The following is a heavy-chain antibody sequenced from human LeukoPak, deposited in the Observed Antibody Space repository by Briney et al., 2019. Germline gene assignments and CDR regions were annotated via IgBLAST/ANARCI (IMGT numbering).Heavy chain of an antibody. CDR1: GFTFNSYG. V-gene: IGHV3-33*06. D-gene: IGHD1-26*01. CDR2: IWYDGSNK. Sequence: PGRSLRLSCAASGFTFNSYGMHWVRQAPGKGLEWVAVIWYDGSNKYYADSVKGRFTISRDNSKNTLYLQMNSLRAEDTAVYYCAKDGSVASPLYYFDYWGQGTLVTVSS. J-gene: IGHJ4*02. CDR3: AKDGSVASPLYYFDY.